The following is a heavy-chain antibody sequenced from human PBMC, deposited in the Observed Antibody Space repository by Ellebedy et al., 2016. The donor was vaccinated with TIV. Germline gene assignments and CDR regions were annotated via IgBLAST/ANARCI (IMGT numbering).Heavy chain of an antibody. J-gene: IGHJ4*02. D-gene: IGHD3-10*01. Sequence: GGSLRLSCAAPGFTVRSTYMSRVRQAPGKGLEWVSVIYSGGSTYYADSVKGRFTISRDNSKNTLYLQMNSLRAEDTAVYYCARGGYGWDYWGQGTLVTVSS. V-gene: IGHV3-66*01. CDR2: IYSGGST. CDR1: GFTVRSTY. CDR3: ARGGYGWDY.